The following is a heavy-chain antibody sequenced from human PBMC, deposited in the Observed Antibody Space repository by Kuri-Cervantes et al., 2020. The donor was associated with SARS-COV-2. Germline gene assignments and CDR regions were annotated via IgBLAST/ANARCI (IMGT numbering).Heavy chain of an antibody. CDR2: IYYSGNT. V-gene: IGHV4-59*01. Sequence: SETLSLTCTVSGGSISSYYWSWIRQPPGKGLEWIGYIYYSGNTNYNPSLKGRVTISVDTSKNQFSLTLSSVTAADTAVYYCARGTNIAAAGTLDYWGQGTLVTVSS. CDR1: GGSISSYY. D-gene: IGHD6-13*01. J-gene: IGHJ4*02. CDR3: ARGTNIAAAGTLDY.